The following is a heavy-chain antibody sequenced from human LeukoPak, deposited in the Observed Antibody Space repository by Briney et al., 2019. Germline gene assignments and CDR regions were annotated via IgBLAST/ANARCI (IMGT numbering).Heavy chain of an antibody. D-gene: IGHD3-22*01. Sequence: ASVKVSCKASGYTFTAYYLHWVRQAPGQGLEWMGWINPNSGGTNYAQKFQGRVTMTRDTSISTAYMELSRLRSDDTAVFYCARESYYDSSGYYWGQGTLVTVSS. CDR1: GYTFTAYY. V-gene: IGHV1-2*02. CDR2: INPNSGGT. J-gene: IGHJ4*02. CDR3: ARESYYDSSGYY.